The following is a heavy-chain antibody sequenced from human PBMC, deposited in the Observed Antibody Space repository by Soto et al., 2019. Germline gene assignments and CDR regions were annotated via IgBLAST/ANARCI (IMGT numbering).Heavy chain of an antibody. V-gene: IGHV1-69*13. Sequence: SVKVSCKASGGTFSSYAISWVRQAPGQGLEWMGGIIPIFGTANYAQKFQGRVTITADESTSTAYMELSSLRSEDTSVYYCATTPAIAAAGTYFDYWGQGTLVTVSS. CDR2: IIPIFGTA. D-gene: IGHD6-13*01. J-gene: IGHJ4*02. CDR1: GGTFSSYA. CDR3: ATTPAIAAAGTYFDY.